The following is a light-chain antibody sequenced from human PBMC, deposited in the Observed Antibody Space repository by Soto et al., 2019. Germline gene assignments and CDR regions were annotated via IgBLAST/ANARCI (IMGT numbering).Light chain of an antibody. CDR3: QQYNTYPWT. J-gene: IGKJ1*01. CDR2: DAS. V-gene: IGKV1-5*01. CDR1: QSISSW. Sequence: DIQMTQSPATLSASVGDRVTITCRASQSISSWLAWYQQKPGKVPKLLIDDASSLESGVPSRFSGSGSGTEFTLTISSLQPDDFATYYRQQYNTYPWTFGQGTKV.